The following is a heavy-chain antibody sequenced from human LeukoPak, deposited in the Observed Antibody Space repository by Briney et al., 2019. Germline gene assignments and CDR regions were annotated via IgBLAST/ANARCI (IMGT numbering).Heavy chain of an antibody. Sequence: GGSLRLSCAASGFTFSSDAMSWVRQAPGKGLEWVSAISGSGGSTYYADSVKGRFTISRDNSKNTLYLQMNSLRAEDTAVYYCAKDRPTIFGVVNAFDIWGQGTMVTVSS. CDR2: ISGSGGST. D-gene: IGHD3-3*01. CDR1: GFTFSSDA. CDR3: AKDRPTIFGVVNAFDI. V-gene: IGHV3-23*01. J-gene: IGHJ3*02.